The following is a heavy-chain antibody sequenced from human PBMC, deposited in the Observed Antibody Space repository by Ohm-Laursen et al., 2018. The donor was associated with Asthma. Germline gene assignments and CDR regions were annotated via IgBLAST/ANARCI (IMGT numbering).Heavy chain of an antibody. CDR1: GGSISSYY. D-gene: IGHD4-23*01. J-gene: IGHJ4*02. Sequence: GTLSLTCPVSGGSISSYYWSWIRQPPGKGLEWIGYIYYSGSTNYNPSLKSRVTISVDTSKNQFSLKLSSVTAADTAVYYCAREDYGGKLDYWGQGTLVTVSS. CDR2: IYYSGST. CDR3: AREDYGGKLDY. V-gene: IGHV4-59*01.